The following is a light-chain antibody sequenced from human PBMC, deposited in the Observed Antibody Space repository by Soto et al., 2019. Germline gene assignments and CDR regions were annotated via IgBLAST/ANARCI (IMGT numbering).Light chain of an antibody. CDR2: AAS. V-gene: IGKV3-20*01. Sequence: EIVLTQSPDTLSLSPGERATLSCRASQSVSSSYFAWYQQKPGQAPRLLIYAASSRATDIPDRFSGRGSGTDFTLTISRLEPEDFAVYYCQHYGRSPYTFGQGTKLESK. CDR3: QHYGRSPYT. J-gene: IGKJ2*01. CDR1: QSVSSSY.